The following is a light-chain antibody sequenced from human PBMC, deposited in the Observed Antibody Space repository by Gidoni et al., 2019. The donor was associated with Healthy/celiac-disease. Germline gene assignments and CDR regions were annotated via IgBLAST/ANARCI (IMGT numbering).Light chain of an antibody. Sequence: DIQMTQSPSSLSASVGDRVTITCRASQSISSYLNWYQQKPGKAPKPLIYAASSLPSGVPSRFSGSGSGTDFTLTISSMQPEDFATYYCQQSYSTRWTFGQGTKVEIK. CDR2: AAS. CDR1: QSISSY. J-gene: IGKJ1*01. V-gene: IGKV1-39*01. CDR3: QQSYSTRWT.